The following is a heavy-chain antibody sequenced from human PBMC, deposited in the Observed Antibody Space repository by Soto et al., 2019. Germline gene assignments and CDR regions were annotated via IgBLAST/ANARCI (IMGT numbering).Heavy chain of an antibody. CDR2: INPSGGST. V-gene: IGHV1-46*03. Sequence: ASVKVSCKASGYTFSNFAMHWVRQAPGQGLEWMGIINPSGGSTSYAQKFQGRVTMTRDTSTSTVYMELSSLRSEDTAVYYCARERFGELFGYWGQGTLVTVSS. CDR1: GYTFSNFA. D-gene: IGHD3-10*01. J-gene: IGHJ4*02. CDR3: ARERFGELFGY.